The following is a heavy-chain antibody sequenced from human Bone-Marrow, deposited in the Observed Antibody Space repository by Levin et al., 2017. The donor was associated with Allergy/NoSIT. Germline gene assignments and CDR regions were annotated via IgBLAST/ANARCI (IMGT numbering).Heavy chain of an antibody. J-gene: IGHJ5*02. Sequence: GESLKISCAASGFTFSSYGMHWVRQAPGKGLEWVAVISYDGSNKYYADSVKGRFTISRDNSKNTLYLQMNSLRAEDTAVYYCAKDLWNYYGSGTHGNWFDPWGQGTLVTVSS. CDR1: GFTFSSYG. D-gene: IGHD3-10*01. CDR2: ISYDGSNK. CDR3: AKDLWNYYGSGTHGNWFDP. V-gene: IGHV3-30*18.